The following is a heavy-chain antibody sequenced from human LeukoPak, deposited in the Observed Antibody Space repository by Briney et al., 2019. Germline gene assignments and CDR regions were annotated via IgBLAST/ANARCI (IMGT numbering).Heavy chain of an antibody. D-gene: IGHD5-18*01. CDR1: GGSFSGYY. V-gene: IGHV4-34*01. Sequence: SETLSLTCAVYGGSFSGYYWSWIRQPPGKGLEWVGEINHSGSTNYNPSLKSRVTISVDTSKNQFSLKLSSVTAADTAVYYCARLGQLWLRAGYAFDIWGQGTMVTASS. CDR2: INHSGST. CDR3: ARLGQLWLRAGYAFDI. J-gene: IGHJ3*02.